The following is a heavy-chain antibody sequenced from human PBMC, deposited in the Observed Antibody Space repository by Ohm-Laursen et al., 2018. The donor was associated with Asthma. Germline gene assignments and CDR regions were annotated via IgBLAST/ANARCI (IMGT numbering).Heavy chain of an antibody. CDR2: ISTASTFI. V-gene: IGHV3-21*01. D-gene: IGHD1-26*01. CDR3: ARIGPEWELPGREYSLHH. J-gene: IGHJ1*01. CDR1: GYTFSRYS. Sequence: SLRLSCAASGYTFSRYSIHWVRQVPGKGLEWVASISTASTFIYYADSVRGRFTTSRDNAKNSVYLQMNSLRADDTALHYCARIGPEWELPGREYSLHHWGQGTQVTVSS.